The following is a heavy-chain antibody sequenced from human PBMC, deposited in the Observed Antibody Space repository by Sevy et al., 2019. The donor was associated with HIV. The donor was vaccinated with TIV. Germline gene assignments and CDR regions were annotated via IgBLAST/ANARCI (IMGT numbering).Heavy chain of an antibody. V-gene: IGHV3-9*01. CDR2: ISWNSVSL. D-gene: IGHD6-6*01. CDR1: GFRFSDYA. CDR3: AKDNRPATMSNSSYYYYSGMDV. Sequence: GGSLRLSCAASGFRFSDYAMHWVRQAPGKGLEWVSGISWNSVSLDYAASVKGRFTISRDNAKNSLYLQMNRLRSEDTALYYCAKDNRPATMSNSSYYYYSGMDVWGQGTTVTVSS. J-gene: IGHJ6*02.